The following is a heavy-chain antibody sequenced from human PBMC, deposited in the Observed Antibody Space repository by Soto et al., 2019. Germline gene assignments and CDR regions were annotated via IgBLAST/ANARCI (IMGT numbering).Heavy chain of an antibody. CDR3: ARESSGWPFDY. Sequence: VKASCKASGYTFTSHGISWVRQAPGQGLEWMGWISAYNGNTNYAQKFQGRVTMTTDTSTSTAYMELRSLRSDDTAVYYCARESSGWPFDYWGQGALVTVSS. CDR2: ISAYNGNT. CDR1: GYTFTSHG. J-gene: IGHJ4*02. V-gene: IGHV1-18*01. D-gene: IGHD6-19*01.